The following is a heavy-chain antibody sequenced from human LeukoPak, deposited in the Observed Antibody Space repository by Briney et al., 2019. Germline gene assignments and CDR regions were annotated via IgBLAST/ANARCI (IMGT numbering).Heavy chain of an antibody. D-gene: IGHD4/OR15-4a*01. CDR3: ARDGKGDYGPILNDY. CDR1: GYTFTSYG. CDR2: ISAYNGNT. V-gene: IGHV1-18*01. Sequence: GASVKVSCKASGYTFTSYGISWVRQAPGQGLEWMGWISAYNGNTNYAQKLQGRVTMTTDTSTSTAYMELKSLRSDDTAVYYCARDGKGDYGPILNDYWGQGTLVTVSS. J-gene: IGHJ4*02.